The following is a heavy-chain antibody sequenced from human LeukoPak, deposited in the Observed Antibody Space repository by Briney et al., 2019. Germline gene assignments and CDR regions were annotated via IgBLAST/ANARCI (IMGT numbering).Heavy chain of an antibody. Sequence: PSETLSLTCAVSGGSISSGGYSWSWLRQPPGKGLEWIGYIYHSGSTYYNPSLKSRVTISVDRSKNKFSLKLSSVTAADTAVYYCARHRAGYHFDRWGQGHLVPVSS. CDR1: GGSISSGGYS. V-gene: IGHV4-30-2*01. CDR3: ARHRAGYHFDR. CDR2: IYHSGST. D-gene: IGHD3-9*01. J-gene: IGHJ4*02.